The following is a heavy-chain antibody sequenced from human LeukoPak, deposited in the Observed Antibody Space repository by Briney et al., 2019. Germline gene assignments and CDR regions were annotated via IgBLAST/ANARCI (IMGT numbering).Heavy chain of an antibody. CDR1: AYSFTAYY. V-gene: IGHV1-2*02. CDR3: ARWGYDFMGAG. J-gene: IGHJ4*02. CDR2: INPNSGDT. D-gene: IGHD3-3*01. Sequence: ASVNVSCKASAYSFTAYYLHWVRQAAGHGLEWMGWINPNSGDTNYAQKFQGRVTMTRDTSISTAYMELSRLTSDDTAVYYCARWGYDFMGAGWGQGTLVTVSS.